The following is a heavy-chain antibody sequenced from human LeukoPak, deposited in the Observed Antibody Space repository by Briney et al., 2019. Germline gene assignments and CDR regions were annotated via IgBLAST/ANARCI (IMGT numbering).Heavy chain of an antibody. CDR1: GFTFSSYS. Sequence: GGSLRLSCAASGFTFSSYSMNWVRQAPGKGLEWVSYISSSSSTIYYADSVKGRFTISRDNAKNSLYLQMNSLRAEDTAVYYCARDQPFYGSGSYYKDYYYCYMDVWDKGTTVTVSS. V-gene: IGHV3-48*01. CDR2: ISSSSSTI. CDR3: ARDQPFYGSGSYYKDYYYCYMDV. D-gene: IGHD3-10*01. J-gene: IGHJ6*03.